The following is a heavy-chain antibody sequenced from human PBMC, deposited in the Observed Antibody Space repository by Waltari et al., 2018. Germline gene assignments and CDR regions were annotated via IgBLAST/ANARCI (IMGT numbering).Heavy chain of an antibody. V-gene: IGHV3-74*01. J-gene: IGHJ4*02. Sequence: EVQLVESGGGLVQPGGSLRLPCAASGFTFNNHWMHWVRQAPGKGLLWVSRINTDGSGSSYADSVKGRFTISRDNAMNTLYLQMDSLRAEDTGVYYCVRARLRYFDYWGQGALVTVSS. D-gene: IGHD4-17*01. CDR3: VRARLRYFDY. CDR2: INTDGSGS. CDR1: GFTFNNHW.